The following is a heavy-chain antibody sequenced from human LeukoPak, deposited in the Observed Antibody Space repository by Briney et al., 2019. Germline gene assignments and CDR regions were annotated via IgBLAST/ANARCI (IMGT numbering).Heavy chain of an antibody. CDR3: ARDPGIVVAYNWFDP. D-gene: IGHD3-22*01. CDR2: ISSSGSTI. J-gene: IGHJ5*02. V-gene: IGHV3-11*01. Sequence: GGSLRLSCAASGFTFSDYYMSWIRQAPGRGLEGVSYISSSGSTIYYADSVKGRFTISRDTAKNSLYLQMNSLRAEDTAVYYCARDPGIVVAYNWFDPWGQGTLVTVSS. CDR1: GFTFSDYY.